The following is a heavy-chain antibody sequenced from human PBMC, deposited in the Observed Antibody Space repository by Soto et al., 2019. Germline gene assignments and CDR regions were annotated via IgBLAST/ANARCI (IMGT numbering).Heavy chain of an antibody. Sequence: QVQLQESGPGLVKPSQTLSLTCTVSGGSISSGDYYWSWIRQPPGKGLEWIGYIYYSGSTYYNPSLKSRVTISVDTSKNQCSLKLSSVTAADTAVYYCARVALWVTGATYYYGMDVWGQGTTVTVSS. V-gene: IGHV4-30-4*01. CDR1: GGSISSGDYY. J-gene: IGHJ6*02. CDR3: ARVALWVTGATYYYGMDV. CDR2: IYYSGST. D-gene: IGHD2-21*02.